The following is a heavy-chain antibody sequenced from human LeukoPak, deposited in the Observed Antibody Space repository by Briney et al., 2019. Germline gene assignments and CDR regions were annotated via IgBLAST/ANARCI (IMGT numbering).Heavy chain of an antibody. CDR1: GFTVGSNY. V-gene: IGHV3-53*01. J-gene: IGHJ2*01. D-gene: IGHD3-10*01. CDR3: ARELWFGESGPFDL. CDR2: IYSGGST. Sequence: GGSLRLSCAASGFTVGSNYMSWVRQAPGKGPEWVSVIYSGGSTYYADSVKGRFTISRDNSKNTLYLQMNSLRAEDTAVYYCARELWFGESGPFDLWGRGTLVTVSS.